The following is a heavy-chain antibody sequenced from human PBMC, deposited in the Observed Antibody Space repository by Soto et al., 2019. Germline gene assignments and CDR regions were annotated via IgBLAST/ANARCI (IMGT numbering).Heavy chain of an antibody. D-gene: IGHD1-26*01. Sequence: QVQLVESGGGVVQPGRSLRLSCAASGFTFSSYAMHWVRQAPGKGLEWVAVISYDGSNKYYADSVKGRFTISRDNSKNTLYLQMNSLRAEDTAVYYCARDGWELLWGYYYGMDVWGQGTTVTVSS. V-gene: IGHV3-30-3*01. CDR1: GFTFSSYA. CDR3: ARDGWELLWGYYYGMDV. CDR2: ISYDGSNK. J-gene: IGHJ6*02.